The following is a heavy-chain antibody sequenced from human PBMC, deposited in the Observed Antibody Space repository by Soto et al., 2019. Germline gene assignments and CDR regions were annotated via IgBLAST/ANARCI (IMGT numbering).Heavy chain of an antibody. CDR2: ISSSGSTI. V-gene: IGHV3-11*01. D-gene: IGHD3-10*01. CDR1: GFTFSDYY. CDR3: AGTPDHQNFRGTPFPPDY. J-gene: IGHJ4*02. Sequence: GGSLRLSCAASGFTFSDYYMSWIRQAPGKGLEWVSYISSSGSTIYYADSVKGRFTISRDNAKNSLYLQMNSLRAEDTAVYYCAGTPDHQNFRGTPFPPDYWGQGTLVPVSS.